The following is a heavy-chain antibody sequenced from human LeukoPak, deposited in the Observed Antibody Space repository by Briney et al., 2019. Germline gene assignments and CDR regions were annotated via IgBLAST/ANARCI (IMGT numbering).Heavy chain of an antibody. D-gene: IGHD3-10*01. Sequence: SETLSLTCTVSGGSISSYYWSWIRQPPGKGLEWIGYIYYSGGTNYNPSLKSRVTISVDTSKNQFSLKLSSVTAADTAVYYCARLRAPGSPLDYWGQGTLVTVSS. V-gene: IGHV4-59*08. CDR1: GGSISSYY. CDR2: IYYSGGT. CDR3: ARLRAPGSPLDY. J-gene: IGHJ4*02.